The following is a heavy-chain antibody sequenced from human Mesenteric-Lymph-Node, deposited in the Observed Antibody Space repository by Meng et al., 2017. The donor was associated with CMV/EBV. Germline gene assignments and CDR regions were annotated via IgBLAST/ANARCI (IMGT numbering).Heavy chain of an antibody. CDR1: GYTFTSYA. CDR3: ARDLAKLIWFGTFDP. V-gene: IGHV7-4-1*02. Sequence: SGYTFTSYAMKWVRQAPGQGLEWMGWINTNTGNPTYAQGFTGRFVFSLDTSVSTAYLQISSLKAEDTAVYYCARDLAKLIWFGTFDPWGQGTLVTVSS. D-gene: IGHD3-10*01. J-gene: IGHJ5*02. CDR2: INTNTGNP.